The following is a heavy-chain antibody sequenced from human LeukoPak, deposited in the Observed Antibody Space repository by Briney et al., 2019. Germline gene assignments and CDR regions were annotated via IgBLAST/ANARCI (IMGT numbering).Heavy chain of an antibody. V-gene: IGHV4-34*01. Sequence: GSLRLSCAASGFTFSSYAMSWVRQAPGKGLEWIGEISHSGNTNCNPSLKSRVTISVDTSKNQFSLKLSSVTAADTAVYYCARMARYCSSTICFYNWFDPWGQGTLVTVSS. CDR2: ISHSGNT. CDR1: GFTFSSYA. J-gene: IGHJ5*02. CDR3: ARMARYCSSTICFYNWFDP. D-gene: IGHD2-2*01.